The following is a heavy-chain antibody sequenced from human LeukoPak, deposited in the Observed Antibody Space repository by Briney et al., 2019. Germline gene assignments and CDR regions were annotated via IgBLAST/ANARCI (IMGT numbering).Heavy chain of an antibody. Sequence: QPGGSLRLSCAASGFTFNIYAMNWVRQAPGKGLEWISSISYSAAGTYYADSVKGRFTISRDNSKNTLYLQMNSLRAEDTAVYYCAKSREKITMVRGVIGLPPGYWGQGTLVTVSS. V-gene: IGHV3-23*01. J-gene: IGHJ4*02. CDR2: ISYSAAGT. D-gene: IGHD3-10*01. CDR3: AKSREKITMVRGVIGLPPGY. CDR1: GFTFNIYA.